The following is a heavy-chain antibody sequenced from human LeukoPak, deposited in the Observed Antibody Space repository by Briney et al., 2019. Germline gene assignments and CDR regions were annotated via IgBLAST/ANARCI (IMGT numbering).Heavy chain of an antibody. CDR2: ISSSSYI. Sequence: GGSLRLSCAASGSTFSSHTMNWVRQAPGKGLEWVSSISSSSYIYYADSVKGRFTISRDNAKNSLYLQMNSLRAEDTAVYYCARDPRVQLERRGWFDPWGQGTLVTVSS. CDR3: ARDPRVQLERRGWFDP. V-gene: IGHV3-21*01. J-gene: IGHJ5*02. D-gene: IGHD1-1*01. CDR1: GSTFSSHT.